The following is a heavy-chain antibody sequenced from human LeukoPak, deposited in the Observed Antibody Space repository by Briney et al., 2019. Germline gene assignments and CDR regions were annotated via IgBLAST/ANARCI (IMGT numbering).Heavy chain of an antibody. V-gene: IGHV1-18*01. D-gene: IGHD3-9*01. CDR3: ARVGYDILTGYQTMFY. CDR1: GYTFTSYG. Sequence: GASVKVSCKASGYTFTSYGISWVRQAPGQGLEGMGWISAYNGNTNYEQKLQGRVTMTTDTSPSTAYMELRRLRSDDTAVYYCARVGYDILTGYQTMFYWGQGTLVTVSS. J-gene: IGHJ4*02. CDR2: ISAYNGNT.